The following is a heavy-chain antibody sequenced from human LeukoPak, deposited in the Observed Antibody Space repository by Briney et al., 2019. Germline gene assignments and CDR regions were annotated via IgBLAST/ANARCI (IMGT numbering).Heavy chain of an antibody. CDR2: IYYSGST. CDR1: GGSISSSSYY. CDR3: AREVRSAWASFDP. J-gene: IGHJ5*02. V-gene: IGHV4-39*02. Sequence: PSETLSLTCTVSGGSISSSSYYWGWIRQPPGKGLEWIGSIYYSGSTYYNPSLKSRVTISVDTSKNQFSLKLSSVTAADTAVYYCAREVRSAWASFDPWGQGTLVTVSS. D-gene: IGHD1-26*01.